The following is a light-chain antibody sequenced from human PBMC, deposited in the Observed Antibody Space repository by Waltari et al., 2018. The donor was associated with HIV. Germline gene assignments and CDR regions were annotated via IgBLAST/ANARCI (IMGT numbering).Light chain of an antibody. CDR1: SSNIGRNT. J-gene: IGLJ3*02. CDR2: SDT. CDR3: AAWDDSLNGHWV. V-gene: IGLV1-44*01. Sequence: QSVLTQPPSASGPGQRVTMSCSGSSSNIGRNTVNWYQQLPGTAPKLLIFSDTPRPSGVPDRFSGSKSGTSASLAISGLQSEDEGDYYCAAWDDSLNGHWVFGGGTRVTVL.